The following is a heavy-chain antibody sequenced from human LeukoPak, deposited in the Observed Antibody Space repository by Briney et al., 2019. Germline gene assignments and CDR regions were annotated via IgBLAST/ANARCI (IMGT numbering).Heavy chain of an antibody. V-gene: IGHV3-21*01. CDR1: GFSFSDYS. CDR3: ARDSFAGYDSSGYSYYDY. Sequence: GGSLRLSCAASGFSFSDYSISWVRQAPGEGLEWVSFISSYSTYIYYADSLKGRVTISTDTAKSTRYLQMNSLRAEDTAVYYSARDSFAGYDSSGYSYYDYSGQGTLVTVSS. CDR2: ISSYSTYI. D-gene: IGHD3-22*01. J-gene: IGHJ4*02.